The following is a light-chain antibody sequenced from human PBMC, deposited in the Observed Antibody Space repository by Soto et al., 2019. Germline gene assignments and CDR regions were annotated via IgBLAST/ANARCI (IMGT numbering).Light chain of an antibody. CDR2: GAS. Sequence: IQFTQSPSSLSASVGDKVTITFPASQGIGSNLAWYLQKPGEAPKLLVYGASTLQGGVPSRFSGSGSGTLFTLTITSLQPEDFATYFCQQSNSYPLTFGGGNKV. J-gene: IGKJ4*01. CDR3: QQSNSYPLT. CDR1: QGIGSN. V-gene: IGKV1-9*01.